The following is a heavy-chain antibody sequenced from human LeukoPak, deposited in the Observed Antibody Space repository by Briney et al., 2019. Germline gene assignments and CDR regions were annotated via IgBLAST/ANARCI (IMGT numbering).Heavy chain of an antibody. V-gene: IGHV3-23*01. CDR3: AKPPYDFWSGYPPSDY. D-gene: IGHD3-3*01. Sequence: PGGSLRLSCAASGFTFSSYAMSWVRQAPGKGLEWVSAISGSGGSTYYADSVRGRFTISRDNSKNTLYLQMNSLRAEDTAVYYCAKPPYDFWSGYPPSDYWGQGTLVTVSS. CDR2: ISGSGGST. J-gene: IGHJ4*02. CDR1: GFTFSSYA.